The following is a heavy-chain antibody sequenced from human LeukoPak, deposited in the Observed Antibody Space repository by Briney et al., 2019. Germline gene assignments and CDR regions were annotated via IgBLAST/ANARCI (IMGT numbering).Heavy chain of an antibody. CDR1: GFTFSSYA. J-gene: IGHJ4*02. CDR3: AKEYSGTFSPFPSYFDC. V-gene: IGHV3-23*01. CDR2: ISGSAGRA. D-gene: IGHD1-26*01. Sequence: GGSLRLSCAASGFTFSSYAMNWVRQAPGKGLEWVSAISGSAGRAYYADSVKGRFTISRDNSKNTLYLQTNSLRAEDTAVYYCAKEYSGTFSPFPSYFDCWGQGTLVTVSS.